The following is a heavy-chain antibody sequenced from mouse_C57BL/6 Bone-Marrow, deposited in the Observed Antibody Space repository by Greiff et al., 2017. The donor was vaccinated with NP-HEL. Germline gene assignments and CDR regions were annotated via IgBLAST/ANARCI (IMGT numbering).Heavy chain of an antibody. J-gene: IGHJ2*01. V-gene: IGHV1-62-2*01. Sequence: VHLVESGAELVKPGASVKLSCKASGYTFTEYTIHWVKQRSGQGLEWIGWFYPGSGSIKYNEKFKDKATLTADKSSSTVYMELSRLTSEDSAVYFCARHEDPRSYFDYWGQGTTLTVSS. CDR2: FYPGSGSI. CDR1: GYTFTEYT. CDR3: ARHEDPRSYFDY.